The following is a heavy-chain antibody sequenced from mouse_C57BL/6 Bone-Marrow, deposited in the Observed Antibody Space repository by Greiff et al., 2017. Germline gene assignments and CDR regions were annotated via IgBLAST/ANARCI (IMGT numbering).Heavy chain of an antibody. Sequence: QVQLQQSGAELVKPGASVKISCKASGYAFSSYWMNWVKQRPGKGLEWMGQIYPGDGDTNYNGKFKGKATLTADKSSSTACMQFSSLSSEDSAVYFCNYGSTAWFAYWGQGTLVTVSA. CDR3: NYGSTAWFAY. CDR2: IYPGDGDT. J-gene: IGHJ3*01. D-gene: IGHD1-1*01. V-gene: IGHV1-80*01. CDR1: GYAFSSYW.